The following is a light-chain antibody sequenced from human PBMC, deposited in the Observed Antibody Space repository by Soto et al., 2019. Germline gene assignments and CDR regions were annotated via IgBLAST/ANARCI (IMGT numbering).Light chain of an antibody. V-gene: IGKV1-39*01. CDR2: AAS. J-gene: IGKJ3*01. Sequence: DIQMTQSPSSLSASVGDRVTITCRASQSISSYLNWYQQKPGKAPKLLIYAASSLQSGVHSRFSGSGSGTDFTLTISSLQPEDFATYYCQQSYSTPLFTFGPGTKVDIK. CDR3: QQSYSTPLFT. CDR1: QSISSY.